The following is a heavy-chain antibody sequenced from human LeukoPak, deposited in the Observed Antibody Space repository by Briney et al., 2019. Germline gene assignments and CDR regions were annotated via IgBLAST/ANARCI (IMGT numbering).Heavy chain of an antibody. J-gene: IGHJ5*02. CDR2: ISGSGGST. V-gene: IGHV3-23*01. CDR3: AKDLYSSSWYSWFDP. D-gene: IGHD6-13*01. Sequence: GGSLRLSCAASGFTFGSYAMSWVRQAPGKGLEWVSAISGSGGSTYYADSVKGRFTTSRDNSKNTLYLQMNSLRAEDTAVYYCAKDLYSSSWYSWFDPWGQGTLVTVSS. CDR1: GFTFGSYA.